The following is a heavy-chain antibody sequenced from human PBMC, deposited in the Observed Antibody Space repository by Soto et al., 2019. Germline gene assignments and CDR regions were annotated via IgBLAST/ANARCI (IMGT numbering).Heavy chain of an antibody. CDR1: GLIFRNLW. CDR2: ISNDGIVT. CDR3: AKDLTRNQEDY. D-gene: IGHD1-1*01. J-gene: IGHJ4*02. V-gene: IGHV3-74*01. Sequence: PGGSLRLSCEVAGLIFRNLWMHWFRQAPGTGLVWVSRISNDGIVTTYADSVKGRFTISRDNAKNTLYLQMNSLTAEDTAVYYCAKDLTRNQEDYWGQGA.